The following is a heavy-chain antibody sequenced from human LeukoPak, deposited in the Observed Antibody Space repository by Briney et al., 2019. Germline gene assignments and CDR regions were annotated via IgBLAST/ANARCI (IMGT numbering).Heavy chain of an antibody. CDR1: GFTFSSYS. CDR3: ARDSSYGIDY. V-gene: IGHV3-21*01. J-gene: IGHJ4*02. CDR2: ISSSSSYI. D-gene: IGHD5-18*01. Sequence: PRGSLRLSCAASGFTFSSYSMNWVRQAPGKGLEWVSSISSSSSYIYYADSVKGRFTIPRDNAKNSLYLQMNSMRAEDTAVYYCARDSSYGIDYWGQGTLVTVSS.